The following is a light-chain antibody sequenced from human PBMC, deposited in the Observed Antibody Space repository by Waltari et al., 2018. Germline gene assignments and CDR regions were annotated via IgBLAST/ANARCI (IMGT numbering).Light chain of an antibody. Sequence: DIVLTQTPLSLSVTPGQPASISCKSSQSPLRSDGKTYLYWYLQKPGQPPQPLMYEVSKRFSGVSDSFSGSGSGTDFTLNISRVEAEDVGVYYCMQTVQLLFMYTFGPGTKLEIK. CDR1: QSPLRSDGKTY. CDR3: MQTVQLLFMYT. V-gene: IGKV2D-29*01. CDR2: EVS. J-gene: IGKJ2*01.